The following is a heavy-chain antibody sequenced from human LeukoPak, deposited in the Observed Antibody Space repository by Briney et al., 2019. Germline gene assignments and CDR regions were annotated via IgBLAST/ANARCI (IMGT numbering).Heavy chain of an antibody. V-gene: IGHV1-69*04. CDR2: IIPILGIA. D-gene: IGHD1-26*01. J-gene: IGHJ5*02. Sequence: GASVKVSCKASGGTFSSYAISWVRQAPGQGLEWMGRIIPILGIANYAQKFQGRVTITADESTSTAYMELSSLRSEDTAVYYCARTGSYGGNWFDPWGQGTLVTVSS. CDR3: ARTGSYGGNWFDP. CDR1: GGTFSSYA.